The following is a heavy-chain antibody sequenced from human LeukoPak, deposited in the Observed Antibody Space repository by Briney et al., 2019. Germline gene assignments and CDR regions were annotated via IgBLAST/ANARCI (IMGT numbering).Heavy chain of an antibody. CDR1: GFTLSNYW. D-gene: IGHD3-16*02. V-gene: IGHV3-7*01. CDR3: ATRGDLSWFGALRH. Sequence: PGGSLRPSCVLSGFTLSNYWMDSVRQAPSNGLKWVAFIRPDGRETNYAGSVKGRFTISRDNAKNSLYLQMNNLRVEDTAVYYCATRGDLSWFGALRHWSQGTVVTVSS. J-gene: IGHJ4*02. CDR2: IRPDGRET.